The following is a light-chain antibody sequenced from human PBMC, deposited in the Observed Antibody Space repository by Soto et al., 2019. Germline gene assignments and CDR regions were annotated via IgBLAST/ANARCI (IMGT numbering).Light chain of an antibody. CDR3: CSYAGSRV. Sequence: QSALTQPRSVSGSPGQSVTISCTASSSVVGGYTYVSWYQQHPGKAPKLIIYDMSKRPSGVPDRFSGSKSGNTASLTISGLQAEDEADYYCCSYAGSRVFGGGTKLTVL. CDR1: SSVVGGYTY. V-gene: IGLV2-11*01. J-gene: IGLJ3*02. CDR2: DMS.